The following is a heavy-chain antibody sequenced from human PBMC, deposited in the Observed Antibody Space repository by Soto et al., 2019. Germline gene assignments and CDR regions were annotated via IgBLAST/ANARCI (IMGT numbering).Heavy chain of an antibody. V-gene: IGHV1-69*02. CDR1: GGTFSSYT. Sequence: QVQLVQSGAEVKKPGSSVKVSCKASGGTFSSYTISWVRQAPGQGLEWMGRIIPILGIANYGQKFQGRVTITACKSTSNADRELSSRGSEDTAVYYWARGRITMVRGVIIHEDSTDYWGQGTQVTVSS. CDR3: ARGRITMVRGVIIHEDSTDY. J-gene: IGHJ4*02. CDR2: IIPILGIA. D-gene: IGHD3-10*01.